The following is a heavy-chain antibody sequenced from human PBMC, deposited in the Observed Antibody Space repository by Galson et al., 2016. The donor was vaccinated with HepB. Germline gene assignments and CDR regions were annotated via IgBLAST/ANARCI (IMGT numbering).Heavy chain of an antibody. J-gene: IGHJ6*04. V-gene: IGHV3-21*01. CDR3: ARDGGSGSYLGSEYYGMDV. CDR2: ISSSSSYI. D-gene: IGHD3-10*01. Sequence: SLRLSCAASGFTFRSYSMHWVRQAPGKGLEWVSSISSSSSYIYYADSLKGRFTISRDNAKNSLYLQMNSLRAEDTAVYYCARDGGSGSYLGSEYYGMDVWGKGTMVTVSS. CDR1: GFTFRSYS.